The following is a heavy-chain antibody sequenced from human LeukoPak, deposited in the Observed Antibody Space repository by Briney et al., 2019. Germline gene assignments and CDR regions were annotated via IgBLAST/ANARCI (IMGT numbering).Heavy chain of an antibody. CDR2: INHSGST. CDR3: ARVRTAMVRYYYYYYMDV. V-gene: IGHV4-34*01. CDR1: GASFSGYY. J-gene: IGHJ6*03. Sequence: PSETLSLTCAVYGASFSGYYWSWIRQPPGKGLEWIGEINHSGSTNYNPSLKSRVTISVDTSKNQFSLKLSSVTAADTAVYYCARVRTAMVRYYYYYYMDVWGKGTTVTVSS. D-gene: IGHD5-18*01.